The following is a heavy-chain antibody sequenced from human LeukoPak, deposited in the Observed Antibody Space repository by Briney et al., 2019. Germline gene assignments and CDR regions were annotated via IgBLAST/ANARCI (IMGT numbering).Heavy chain of an antibody. CDR1: GFTFSSYS. CDR3: ARALIDGNTPFDY. Sequence: GGSLRLSCAASGFTFSSYSMNWVRQAPGKGLEWVSSISSSSSYIYYADSVKGRFTISRDNAKNSLYLQMNSLRAEDTAAYYCARALIDGNTPFDYWGQGTLVTVSS. CDR2: ISSSSSYI. V-gene: IGHV3-21*01. D-gene: IGHD4-23*01. J-gene: IGHJ4*02.